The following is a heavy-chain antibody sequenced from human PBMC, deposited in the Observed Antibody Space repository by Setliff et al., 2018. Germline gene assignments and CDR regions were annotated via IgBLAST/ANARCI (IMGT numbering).Heavy chain of an antibody. V-gene: IGHV3-33*06. J-gene: IGHJ6*03. CDR2: ICSDGSNK. CDR1: GFTFSSYA. CDR3: AKSGGDHCCPLYHHYYMDV. D-gene: IGHD2-21*02. Sequence: LSLTCAASGFTFSSYAIHWVRQAPGKGLEWVAVICSDGSNKFYADSVMGRFTISRDNARNSLYLQMNRLRPEDTAVYYCAKSGGDHCCPLYHHYYMDVWGTGTTVTVSS.